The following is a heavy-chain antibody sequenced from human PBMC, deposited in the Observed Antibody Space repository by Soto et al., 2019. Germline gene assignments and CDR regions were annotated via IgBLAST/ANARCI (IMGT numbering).Heavy chain of an antibody. J-gene: IGHJ4*02. CDR2: IYYSGGT. CDR3: ASVNILTGYHLDH. Sequence: PPGKGLEWIGSIYYSGGTYYNPSLKSRVTISVDTSKNQFSLKLSSVTAADTAVYYCASVNILTGYHLDHWGQGTLVTVSS. D-gene: IGHD3-9*01. V-gene: IGHV4-39*01.